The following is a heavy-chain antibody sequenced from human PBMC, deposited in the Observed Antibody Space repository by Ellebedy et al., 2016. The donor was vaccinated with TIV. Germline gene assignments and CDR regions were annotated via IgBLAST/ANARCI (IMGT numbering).Heavy chain of an antibody. CDR1: GYTFTTYS. Sequence: AASVKVSCKASGYTFTTYSMHWVRQAPGQRLEWMGWINGSNGNTMYSQRFQGRVTLISDTSASTAYIELSSLRSEDTAVYYCATDAYDHGDYVRRWGQGTLVTVSS. J-gene: IGHJ4*02. V-gene: IGHV1-3*01. CDR2: INGSNGNT. CDR3: ATDAYDHGDYVRR. D-gene: IGHD4-17*01.